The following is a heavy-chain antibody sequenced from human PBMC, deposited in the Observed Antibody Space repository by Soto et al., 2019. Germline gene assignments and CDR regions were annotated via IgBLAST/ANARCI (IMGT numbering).Heavy chain of an antibody. D-gene: IGHD2-2*01. CDR1: GGSFSGYY. CDR3: ATDSTSRYYGMDV. Sequence: SETLSLTCVYGGSFSGYYWSWIRQSPGKGLEWIGEINHSGSTNNYNPSLKSRVTISVDTSKKQISLRLTSVTAADTAVYYCATDSTSRYYGMDVWGQGTTVTVSS. CDR2: INHSGST. V-gene: IGHV4-34*01. J-gene: IGHJ6*02.